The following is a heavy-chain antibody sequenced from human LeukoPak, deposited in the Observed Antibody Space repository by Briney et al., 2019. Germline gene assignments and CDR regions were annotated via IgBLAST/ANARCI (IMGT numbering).Heavy chain of an antibody. CDR3: GGEAVKLELRWGGVAY. V-gene: IGHV1-2*02. CDR2: INPNSGGT. Sequence: ASVKVSCKASGYTFTGYYMHWVRQAPGQGLEWMGWINPNSGGTNYAQKFQGRVTMTTDTSISTAYMELSRLRSEDTAVYYSGGEAVKLELRWGGVAYWGQGTLVTVSS. D-gene: IGHD1-7*01. CDR1: GYTFTGYY. J-gene: IGHJ4*02.